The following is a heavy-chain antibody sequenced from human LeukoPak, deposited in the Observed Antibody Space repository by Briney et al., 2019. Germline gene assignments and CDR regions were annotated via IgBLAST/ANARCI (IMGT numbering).Heavy chain of an antibody. CDR2: MNPNSGNT. D-gene: IGHD4-17*01. J-gene: IGHJ3*02. Sequence: ASVKVSCKASGYTFTSYDINWVRQATGQGLEWMGWMNPNSGNTGHAQKFQGRVTMTRNTSISTAYMELRSLRSDDTAVYYCARDPTGRNAFDIWGQGTMVTVSS. V-gene: IGHV1-8*01. CDR1: GYTFTSYD. CDR3: ARDPTGRNAFDI.